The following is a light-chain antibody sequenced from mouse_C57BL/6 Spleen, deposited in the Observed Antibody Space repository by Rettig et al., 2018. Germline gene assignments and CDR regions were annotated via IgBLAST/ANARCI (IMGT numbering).Light chain of an antibody. CDR3: SQSTHVPLT. V-gene: IGKV1-110*01. J-gene: IGKJ5*01. CDR2: KVS. Sequence: DIVMTQTPLSLPVSLGDQASISCRSSQSLVHSDGNTYLHWYLQKPGQSPKLLIYKVSNRFSGVPDRFSGSGSGTDFTLKISSVEAEDVGVYFCSQSTHVPLTFGAGTKLELK. CDR1: QSLVHSDGNTY.